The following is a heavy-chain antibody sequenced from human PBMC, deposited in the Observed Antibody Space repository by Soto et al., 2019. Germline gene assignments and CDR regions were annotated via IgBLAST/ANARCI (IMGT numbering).Heavy chain of an antibody. V-gene: IGHV4-34*01. D-gene: IGHD3-16*01. J-gene: IGHJ5*02. CDR3: ARGRLPDT. Sequence: SETLSLTCAVYGGSFSGYYWSWIRQPPGKGLEWIGEINHSGSTNYNPSLKSRVTISVDTSKNQFPLKLSSVTAADTAVYYCARGRLPDTWGQGTLVTVSS. CDR2: INHSGST. CDR1: GGSFSGYY.